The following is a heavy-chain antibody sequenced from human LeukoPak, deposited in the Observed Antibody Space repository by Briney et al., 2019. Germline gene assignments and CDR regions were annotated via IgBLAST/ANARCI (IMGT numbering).Heavy chain of an antibody. V-gene: IGHV1-69*06. J-gene: IGHJ3*02. CDR3: ATVGYCSSTSCFSAFDI. D-gene: IGHD2-2*01. CDR1: GGTFSSYA. Sequence: SVKVSCKASGGTFSSYAISWVRQAPGQGLEWMGGIIPIFGTANYAQKFQGRVTITADKSTSTAYMELSSLRSEGTAVYYCATVGYCSSTSCFSAFDIWGQGTMVTVSS. CDR2: IIPIFGTA.